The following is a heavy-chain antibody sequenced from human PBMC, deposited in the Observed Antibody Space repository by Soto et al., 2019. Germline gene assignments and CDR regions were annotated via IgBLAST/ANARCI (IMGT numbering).Heavy chain of an antibody. CDR2: INPYNGNT. V-gene: IGHV1-18*04. Sequence: GASVKVSCKASGYSFSSYGVSWVRQAPGQGLEWIGWINPYNGNTLNAQNLQGRVTLTTDTSTSTAYMELRSLRSDDTAIYYCARDPGAATFDYRGQGTLVTVSS. J-gene: IGHJ4*01. CDR1: GYSFSSYG. D-gene: IGHD1-26*01. CDR3: ARDPGAATFDY.